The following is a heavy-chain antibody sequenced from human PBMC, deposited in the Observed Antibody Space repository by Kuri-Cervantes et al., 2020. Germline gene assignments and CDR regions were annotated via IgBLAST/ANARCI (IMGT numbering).Heavy chain of an antibody. CDR3: ARDAYSSSWHTIDNWFDP. CDR2: INPNSGGT. D-gene: IGHD6-13*01. J-gene: IGHJ5*02. V-gene: IGHV1-2*02. Sequence: ASVKVSCKASGYTFTSYDINWVRQATGQGLEWMGWINPNSGGTNYAQKFQGRVTMTRDTSISTAYMELSRLRSDDTAVYYCARDAYSSSWHTIDNWFDPWGQGTLVTVSS. CDR1: GYTFTSYD.